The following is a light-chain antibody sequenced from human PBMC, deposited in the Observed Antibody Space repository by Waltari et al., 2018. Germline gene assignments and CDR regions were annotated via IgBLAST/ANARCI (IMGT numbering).Light chain of an antibody. Sequence: DIQMTQFPSTLSVSVGDRVTITCRASQSVNTWLAWFQQKPGKAPKLLIFEASTLHSGGPSRFSGSGSGTEFTLTINSLQPDDFATYFCQQYDRYSPNNFGQGIKLEIK. CDR1: QSVNTW. CDR3: QQYDRYSPNN. CDR2: EAS. J-gene: IGKJ2*01. V-gene: IGKV1-5*03.